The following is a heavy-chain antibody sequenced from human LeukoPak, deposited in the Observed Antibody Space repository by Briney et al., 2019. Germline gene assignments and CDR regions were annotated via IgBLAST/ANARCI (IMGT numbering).Heavy chain of an antibody. CDR3: VRARFVIRGVIDY. CDR1: GGSFSGYY. V-gene: IGHV4-34*01. J-gene: IGHJ4*02. D-gene: IGHD3-10*01. CDR2: INHSGST. Sequence: SETLSLTCAVYGGSFSGYYWSWIRQPPGKGLEWIGEINHSGSTNYNPSLKSRVTISVDTSKIQFSLKLSSVTAADTAVYYCVRARFVIRGVIDYWGQGTLVTVSS.